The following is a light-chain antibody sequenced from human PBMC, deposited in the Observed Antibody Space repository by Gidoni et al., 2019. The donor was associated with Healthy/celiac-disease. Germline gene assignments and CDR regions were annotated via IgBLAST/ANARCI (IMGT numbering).Light chain of an antibody. CDR1: QSVSSN. CDR3: QQYNNWPLT. J-gene: IGKJ4*01. V-gene: IGKV3-15*01. CDR2: GAS. Sequence: EIVMTQPPAPLSVSPGEKSTLSCRASQSVSSNLAWYQQKPGQAPRLLIYGASTRATGIPARFSGSGSGTEFTLTISSLQSEDFAVYYCQQYNNWPLTFXGXTKVEIK.